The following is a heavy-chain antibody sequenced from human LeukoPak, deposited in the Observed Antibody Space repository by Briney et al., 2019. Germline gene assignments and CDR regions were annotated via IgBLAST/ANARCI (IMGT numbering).Heavy chain of an antibody. J-gene: IGHJ5*02. D-gene: IGHD1-26*01. CDR1: GFTFSSYS. CDR3: ARGVGATTLSWFDP. CDR2: ISSSSSYI. Sequence: GGSLRLSCAASGFTFSSYSMNWVRQAPGKGLEWVSSISSSSSYIYYADSVKGRFTISRDNAKNSLYLQMNSLRAKDTAVYYCARGVGATTLSWFDPWGQGTLVTVSS. V-gene: IGHV3-21*01.